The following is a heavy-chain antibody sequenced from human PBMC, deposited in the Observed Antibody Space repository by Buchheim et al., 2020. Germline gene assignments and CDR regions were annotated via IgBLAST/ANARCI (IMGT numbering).Heavy chain of an antibody. D-gene: IGHD4-17*01. Sequence: QVQLVESGGGVVQPGRSLRLSCAASGFTFSSYGMHWVRQAPGKGLEWVAVISYDGSNKYYADSVKGRFTISRDNSKNTLYLQMNSLRAEDTAVYYCAKGDDYGDYDQGGLYYFDYWGQGTL. J-gene: IGHJ4*02. CDR1: GFTFSSYG. CDR2: ISYDGSNK. V-gene: IGHV3-30*18. CDR3: AKGDDYGDYDQGGLYYFDY.